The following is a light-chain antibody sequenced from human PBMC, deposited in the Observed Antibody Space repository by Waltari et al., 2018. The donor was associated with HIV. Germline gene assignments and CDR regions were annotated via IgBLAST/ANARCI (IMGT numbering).Light chain of an antibody. CDR1: QSVSTY. CDR3: QQRSDWPRST. Sequence: EIVLTQSPATLSLSPGERATLSCRAIQSVSTYLAWYQQRPGQAPRLRIYEASSRATGIPARFSGSGSGTDFTFNISSLEPADFAVYYCQQRSDWPRSTFGGGTKVEIK. J-gene: IGKJ4*02. CDR2: EAS. V-gene: IGKV3-11*01.